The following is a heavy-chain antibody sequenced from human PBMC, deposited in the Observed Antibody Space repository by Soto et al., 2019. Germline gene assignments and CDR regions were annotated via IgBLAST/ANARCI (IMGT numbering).Heavy chain of an antibody. V-gene: IGHV3-23*01. D-gene: IGHD3-16*01. CDR1: GFPFSSYA. CDR3: AKGGYYSLFEI. J-gene: IGHJ3*02. Sequence: EMQLLESGGGLVQPGGSLRLSFVASGFPFSSYAMSWVRQTPGKGREWVSGIIGSGGRTYYADSVQGRFTISRDNSNNTLSLQMHILRVEDTAVYCCAKGGYYSLFEIWCQGTMVTVSA. CDR2: IIGSGGRT.